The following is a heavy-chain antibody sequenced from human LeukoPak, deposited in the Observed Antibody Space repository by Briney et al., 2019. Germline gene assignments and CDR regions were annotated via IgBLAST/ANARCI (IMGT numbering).Heavy chain of an antibody. D-gene: IGHD3-22*01. Sequence: GGSLGLSCAASGFTFSSYGMHWVRQAPGKGLEWVAVIWYDGSNKYYADSVKGRFTISRDNSKNTLYLQMNSLRAEDTAVYYCARDSLPDPMYYYDSSGYCDYWGQGTLVTVSS. CDR1: GFTFSSYG. J-gene: IGHJ4*02. CDR2: IWYDGSNK. V-gene: IGHV3-33*01. CDR3: ARDSLPDPMYYYDSSGYCDY.